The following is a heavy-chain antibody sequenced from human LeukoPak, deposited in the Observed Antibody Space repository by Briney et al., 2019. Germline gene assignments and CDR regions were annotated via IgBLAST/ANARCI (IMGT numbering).Heavy chain of an antibody. Sequence: GGSLRLSCPVSEITFSSYGMHWVRQAPGKGLEWVAFIRYDGSNEYYADSVKGRFTISRDNSKNTLYLQMNSLRAEDTAVYYCARDRRDYDILTGYPRHDAFDIWGQGTMATVSS. CDR2: IRYDGSNE. CDR1: EITFSSYG. J-gene: IGHJ3*02. D-gene: IGHD3-9*01. V-gene: IGHV3-30*02. CDR3: ARDRRDYDILTGYPRHDAFDI.